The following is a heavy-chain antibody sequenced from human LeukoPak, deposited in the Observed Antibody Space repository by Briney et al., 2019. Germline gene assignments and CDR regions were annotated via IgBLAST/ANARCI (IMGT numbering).Heavy chain of an antibody. Sequence: SVKVSCKASGGTFTSYAISWVRQAPGQGLEWMGGIIPIFGTANYAQKFQGRVTITSDESTSTAYMELSSLRSEDPAVYYCARATSSYDSWGYFDYWGQGTLVTVPS. J-gene: IGHJ4*02. V-gene: IGHV1-69*01. CDR1: GGTFTSYA. D-gene: IGHD5-12*01. CDR2: IIPIFGTA. CDR3: ARATSSYDSWGYFDY.